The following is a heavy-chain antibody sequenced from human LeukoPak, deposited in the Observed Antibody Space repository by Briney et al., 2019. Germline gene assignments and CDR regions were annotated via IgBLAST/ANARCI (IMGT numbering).Heavy chain of an antibody. J-gene: IGHJ4*02. CDR3: AKSTPGSRSGRFPRWTVDY. CDR1: GLTFSGSP. Sequence: GGSLRLSCTASGLTFSGSPLSWVRQAPGKGLEWVSLISVSGNSTFYPDPVKRGAIISRDNSKNTVYLQMNSLRAEDTAVYYCAKSTPGSRSGRFPRWTVDYWGQGTLVTVSS. D-gene: IGHD6-19*01. CDR2: ISVSGNST. V-gene: IGHV3-23*01.